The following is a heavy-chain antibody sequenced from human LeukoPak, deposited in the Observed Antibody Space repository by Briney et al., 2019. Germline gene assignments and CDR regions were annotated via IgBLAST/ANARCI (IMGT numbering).Heavy chain of an antibody. CDR3: ARRYCGGDCYSYDY. CDR1: GGSFSGYY. Sequence: PSETLSLTCAVYGGSFSGYYWSWIRQPPGKGLEWIGEINHSGSTNYNPSLKSRVTISVDTSKNQFSLKLSSVTAADTAVYYCARRYCGGDCYSYDYWGQGTLVTVSS. D-gene: IGHD2-21*02. V-gene: IGHV4-34*01. J-gene: IGHJ4*02. CDR2: INHSGST.